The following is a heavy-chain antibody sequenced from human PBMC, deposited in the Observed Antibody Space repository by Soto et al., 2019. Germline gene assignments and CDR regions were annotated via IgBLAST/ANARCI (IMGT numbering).Heavy chain of an antibody. CDR1: GYSISSGYY. V-gene: IGHV4-38-2*01. CDR3: ARSLLTSSWYAGS. Sequence: SETLSLTCVVSGYSISSGYYWGWIRQPPGKGLEWIGSIYHSGTTYYNPSLKSRVTISLDTSRNQFSLKLTSVTAADTAVYYCARSLLTSSWYAGSWGQGTLVTVS. CDR2: IYHSGTT. J-gene: IGHJ5*02. D-gene: IGHD6-13*01.